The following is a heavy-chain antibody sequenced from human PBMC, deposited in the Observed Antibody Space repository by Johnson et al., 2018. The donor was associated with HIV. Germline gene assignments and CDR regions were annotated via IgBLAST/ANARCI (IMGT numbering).Heavy chain of an antibody. CDR1: GFTFSVCP. CDR3: AKGQVARGAFDI. D-gene: IGHD2-15*01. V-gene: IGHV3-30*04. Sequence: VQLVESGGGVVRPGRSLRLSCAASGFTFSVCPMHWVRQAPGRGLEWVLLISYDGANKFNADSVRGRFSICRDNSKNTLYLQMNSLRVEDTAVYYCAKGQVARGAFDIWGQGTMVTVSS. J-gene: IGHJ3*02. CDR2: ISYDGANK.